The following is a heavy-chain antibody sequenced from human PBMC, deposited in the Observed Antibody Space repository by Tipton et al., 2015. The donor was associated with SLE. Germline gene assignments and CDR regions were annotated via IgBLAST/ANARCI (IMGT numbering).Heavy chain of an antibody. Sequence: SLRLSCAASGFTFSDHYMDWVRQAPGKGLEWVGRIRNEANFYTTEYAASVKGRFTISRDDSKNSLYLQMNSLKIDDTAMYYCVRDYYGSGSRDYWGQGTLVTVSS. CDR3: VRDYYGSGSRDY. CDR2: IRNEANFYTT. D-gene: IGHD3-10*01. J-gene: IGHJ4*02. CDR1: GFTFSDHY. V-gene: IGHV3-72*01.